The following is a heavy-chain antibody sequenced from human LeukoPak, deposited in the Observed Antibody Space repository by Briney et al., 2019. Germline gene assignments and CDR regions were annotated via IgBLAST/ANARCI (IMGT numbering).Heavy chain of an antibody. V-gene: IGHV1-2*02. CDR2: INPNSGGT. Sequence: GASVKVSCKASGYTFTGYYMHWVRQAPGQGLEWMGWINPNSGGTNYAQKFQGRVTITADKSTSTAYMELSSLRSEDTAVYYCARGKADYYYYYYMDVWGKGTTVTVSS. CDR1: GYTFTGYY. J-gene: IGHJ6*03. CDR3: ARGKADYYYYYYMDV.